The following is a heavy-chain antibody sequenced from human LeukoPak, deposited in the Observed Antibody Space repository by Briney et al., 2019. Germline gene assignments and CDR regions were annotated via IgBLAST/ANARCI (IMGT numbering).Heavy chain of an antibody. V-gene: IGHV3-11*01. CDR1: GGSISSYY. Sequence: NSSETLSLTCTVSGGSISSYYWSWIRQAPGKGLEWVSYISSSGSTIYYADSVKGRFTISRDNAKNSLYLQMSSLRAEDTAVYYCARDESTGWYGSYPTTFDYWGQGTLVTVSS. CDR3: ARDESTGWYGSYPTTFDY. J-gene: IGHJ4*02. CDR2: ISSSGSTI. D-gene: IGHD6-19*01.